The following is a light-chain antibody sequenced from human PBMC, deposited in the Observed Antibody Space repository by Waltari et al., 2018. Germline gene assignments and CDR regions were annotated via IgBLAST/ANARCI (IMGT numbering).Light chain of an antibody. CDR1: RSILKGSDNQNY. Sequence: DIVMTQSPDSLAVSLGERATVSCKSSRSILKGSDNQNYLAWYQQKLGQPPKLLIYWASTRESGVPDRFSGSGSGTDFTLTISSLQAEDVAVYYCQQYYTTVTVTFGGGTKVEVK. CDR2: WAS. CDR3: QQYYTTVTVT. J-gene: IGKJ4*01. V-gene: IGKV4-1*01.